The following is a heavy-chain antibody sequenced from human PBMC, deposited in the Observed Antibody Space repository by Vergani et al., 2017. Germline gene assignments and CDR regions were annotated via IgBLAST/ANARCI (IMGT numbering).Heavy chain of an antibody. V-gene: IGHV4-59*13. CDR2: IYSTGST. CDR3: ARVMYRDEASTGYRLEGMDS. CDR1: GGSFNTYY. Sequence: QVQLQESGPGLVKPSETLSLTCTVSGGSFNTYYWSWIRQSPGTGLEGIGYIYSTGSTNYNPSLNSRVTMSVDTSKNQFSLKLRSVTAADTAVYFCARVMYRDEASTGYRLEGMDSWGQGTTVTISS. D-gene: IGHD3-9*01. J-gene: IGHJ6*02.